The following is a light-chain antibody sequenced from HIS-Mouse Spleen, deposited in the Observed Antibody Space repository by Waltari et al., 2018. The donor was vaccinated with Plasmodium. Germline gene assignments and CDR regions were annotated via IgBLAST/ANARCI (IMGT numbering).Light chain of an antibody. CDR3: YSTDSSGNHRV. CDR1: ALPKKY. Sequence: SYELTQPPSVSVSPGQTARLPCSGDALPKKYAYWYQQKSGQAPVLVIYEDSKRPSGIPERFSGSSSGTMATLTTSGAQVEDEADYYCYSTDSSGNHRVFGGGTKLTVL. CDR2: EDS. J-gene: IGLJ3*02. V-gene: IGLV3-10*01.